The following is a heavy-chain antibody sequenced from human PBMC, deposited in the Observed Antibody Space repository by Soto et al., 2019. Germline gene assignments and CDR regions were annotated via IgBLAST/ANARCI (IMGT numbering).Heavy chain of an antibody. J-gene: IGHJ4*02. D-gene: IGHD5-18*01. Sequence: GGSLRLSCAASGFTFSSYAVSWVRQAPGKGLEWVSAISGSGGSTYYADSVKGRFTISRDNSKNTLYLQMNSLRAEDTAVYYCAKGVAGYSYGYDYWGQGTLVTVSS. CDR2: ISGSGGST. V-gene: IGHV3-23*01. CDR3: AKGVAGYSYGYDY. CDR1: GFTFSSYA.